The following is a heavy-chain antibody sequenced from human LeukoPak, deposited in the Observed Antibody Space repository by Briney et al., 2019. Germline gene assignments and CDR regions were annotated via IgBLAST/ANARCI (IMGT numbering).Heavy chain of an antibody. CDR2: ISYHGSIK. J-gene: IGHJ2*01. Sequence: GGSLRLSCAASGFTFSSYGMHWVRQAPGKGLEWVALISYHGSIKYYTDSVKGRFTISRDNSKNTLYLQMNSLRAEDTAMYYCAKSKDSGYDYVEWCFDLWGRGTLVTVSS. V-gene: IGHV3-30*18. CDR1: GFTFSSYG. CDR3: AKSKDSGYDYVEWCFDL. D-gene: IGHD5-12*01.